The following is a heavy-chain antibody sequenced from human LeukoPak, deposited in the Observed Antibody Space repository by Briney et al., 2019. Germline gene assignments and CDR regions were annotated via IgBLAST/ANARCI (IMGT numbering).Heavy chain of an antibody. CDR1: GFTFDDYG. CDR2: INWNGGST. CDR3: ARGRVVVPAADV. D-gene: IGHD2-2*01. J-gene: IGHJ6*04. V-gene: IGHV3-20*04. Sequence: RTGGSLRLSCAASGFTFDDYGMSWVRQAPGKGLEWVFGINWNGGSTGYADSVKGRFTISRDNAKNSLYLQMNSLRAEDTAVYYCARGRVVVPAADVWGKGTTVTVSS.